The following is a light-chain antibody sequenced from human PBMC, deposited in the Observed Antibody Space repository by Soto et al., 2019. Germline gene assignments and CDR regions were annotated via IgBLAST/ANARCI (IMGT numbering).Light chain of an antibody. CDR3: SSYTNTTTVV. CDR2: NVN. J-gene: IGLJ2*01. V-gene: IGLV2-14*03. Sequence: QSALTQVASVSGSPGQSITISCTGTSSDVGGYDYVSWYQQHPGKAPKLMIYNVNYRPSGVSDRFSGSKSGDTASLTISGIQAEDEDNYYCSSYTNTTTVVFGGGTKLTVL. CDR1: SSDVGGYDY.